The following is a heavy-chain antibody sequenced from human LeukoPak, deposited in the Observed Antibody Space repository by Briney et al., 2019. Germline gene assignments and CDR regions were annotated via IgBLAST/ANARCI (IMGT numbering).Heavy chain of an antibody. V-gene: IGHV4-30-4*01. CDR1: GGSISSGDYY. CDR2: IYYNGNP. Sequence: SETLSLTCTVSGGSISSGDYYWSWIRQPPGKGLEWIGCIYYNGNPYYNPSLKSRVTMSLDTSKNQFSLYLTSVTAADTAVYYCARAFPFYYGSRDRNFDFWGQGTLVTVSS. CDR3: ARAFPFYYGSRDRNFDF. J-gene: IGHJ4*02. D-gene: IGHD3-10*01.